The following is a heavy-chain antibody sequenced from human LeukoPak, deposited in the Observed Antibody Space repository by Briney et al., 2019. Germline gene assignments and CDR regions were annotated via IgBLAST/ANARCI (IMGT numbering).Heavy chain of an antibody. D-gene: IGHD3-3*01. V-gene: IGHV5-51*01. CDR3: ARALAYYDFWSGYPYYFGY. J-gene: IGHJ4*02. CDR1: GYSFTSYW. CDR2: IYPGDSDT. Sequence: GESLKISCKGSGYSFTSYWIGWVRQMPGKGLEWMGIIYPGDSDTRYSPSFQGQVTISADKSISTAYLQWSSLKASDTAMYYCARALAYYDFWSGYPYYFGYWGQGTLVTVSS.